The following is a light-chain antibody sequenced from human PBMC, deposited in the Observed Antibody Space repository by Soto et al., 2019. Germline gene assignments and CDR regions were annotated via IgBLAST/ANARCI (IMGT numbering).Light chain of an antibody. CDR1: SSNIGSNT. V-gene: IGLV1-44*01. CDR2: NFN. Sequence: QSALTQPPSASGTPGQRVTISCSGSSSNIGSNTVHWYQHLPGTAPKLLIYNFNQRPSGVPDRFSGSNSGTSASLAISGLQSEDEADYYCAAWDDSLNGPVFGGGTKLTVL. CDR3: AAWDDSLNGPV. J-gene: IGLJ2*01.